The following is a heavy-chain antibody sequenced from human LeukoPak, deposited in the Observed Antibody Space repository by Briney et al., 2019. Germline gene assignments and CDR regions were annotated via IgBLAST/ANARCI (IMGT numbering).Heavy chain of an antibody. Sequence: GGSLRLSCAASGFTFSSYSMNWVRQAPGKGLEWVSYISSSSNTIYYADSVKGRFTISRDNAKNSLYLQMNSLRAEDTAVYYCATESGTYSGTCFDYWGQGNLVTVSS. D-gene: IGHD1-26*01. CDR2: ISSSSNTI. CDR1: GFTFSSYS. CDR3: ATESGTYSGTCFDY. J-gene: IGHJ4*02. V-gene: IGHV3-48*01.